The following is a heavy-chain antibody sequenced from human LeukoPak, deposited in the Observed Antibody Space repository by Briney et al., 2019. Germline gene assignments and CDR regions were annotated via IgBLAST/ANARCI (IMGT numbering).Heavy chain of an antibody. V-gene: IGHV4-34*01. D-gene: IGHD3-9*01. J-gene: IGHJ6*02. CDR2: INHSGST. CDR1: GGSFSGYY. CDR3: ARITIFPPVYYYYGMDV. Sequence: SETLSLTCAVYGGSFSGYYWSWIRQPPGKGLEWIGEINHSGSTNYNPSPKSRVTISVDTSKNQFSLRLSSVTAADTVVYYCARITIFPPVYYYYGMDVWGQGTTVTVSS.